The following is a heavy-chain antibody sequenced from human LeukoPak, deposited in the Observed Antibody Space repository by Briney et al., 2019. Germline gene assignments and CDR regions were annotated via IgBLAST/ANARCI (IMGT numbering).Heavy chain of an antibody. Sequence: ASVKVSCKTSGYTFTRYYMQWVRQAPGHGLEWMGIINPISGATDYAQKFQGRVTMTRDTSTSTVYMELSSLRSKDTAMYYCARLPYRDGVAQDYWGQGTLVTVSP. CDR1: GYTFTRYY. CDR2: INPISGAT. J-gene: IGHJ4*02. D-gene: IGHD3-16*02. V-gene: IGHV1-46*01. CDR3: ARLPYRDGVAQDY.